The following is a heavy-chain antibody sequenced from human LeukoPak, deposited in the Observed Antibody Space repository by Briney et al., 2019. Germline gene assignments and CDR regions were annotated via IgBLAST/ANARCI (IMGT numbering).Heavy chain of an antibody. CDR1: GGAIASGGYS. Sequence: SETLSLTCTVSGGAIASGGYSWNWIRQSPGKGLEWIGCIYDRGPAYYNPSLKSRFTISVDRPKNQFFLKVTSLTAADTAVYYCARSRQASGLLSSWGQGTPVVVSS. CDR3: ARSRQASGLLSS. CDR2: IYDRGPA. V-gene: IGHV4-30-2*06. D-gene: IGHD3-10*01. J-gene: IGHJ5*02.